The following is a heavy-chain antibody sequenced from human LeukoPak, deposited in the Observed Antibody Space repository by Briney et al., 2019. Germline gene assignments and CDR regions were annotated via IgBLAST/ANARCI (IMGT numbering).Heavy chain of an antibody. V-gene: IGHV1-2*02. CDR3: ARVSGPTRYYGLDV. Sequence: ASVKVSCKASGYSFSDHYIHWVRQAPEQGLEWMGWIHPDSGGTIYAQNFHGRLTVTRDRSLGTAYMELTRLTSDDTAMYYCARVSGPTRYYGLDVWGQGTTVIVTS. CDR1: GYSFSDHY. J-gene: IGHJ6*02. CDR2: IHPDSGGT. D-gene: IGHD3-16*02.